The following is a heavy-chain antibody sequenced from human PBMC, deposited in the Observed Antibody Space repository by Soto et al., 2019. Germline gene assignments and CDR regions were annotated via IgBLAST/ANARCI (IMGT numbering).Heavy chain of an antibody. V-gene: IGHV4-59*01. J-gene: IGHJ4*02. Sequence: QVQLQESGPGLVRPSETLSLTCTVSGDSMSSYYWSWIRQPPGKGLEWIGYIYYSGSTNYNPSLKRRVTISVDTSKNQFSLKLNSVTAADAAVYYCARHYSSAWYKVDSWGQGTLVTVSS. CDR3: ARHYSSAWYKVDS. CDR1: GDSMSSYY. CDR2: IYYSGST. D-gene: IGHD6-13*01.